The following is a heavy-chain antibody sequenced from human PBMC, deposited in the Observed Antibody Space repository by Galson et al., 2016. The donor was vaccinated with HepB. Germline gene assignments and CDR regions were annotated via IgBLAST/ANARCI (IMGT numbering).Heavy chain of an antibody. CDR3: VRLGTAAAVANRRGSVY. V-gene: IGHV4-4*02. Sequence: SETLSLTCSVSGVSISSTTNWWSWVRQSPGQGLEWIGEIYHSGDTNYNPSLTSRVTVSADMSRNQFFLSLTSVTAADTAIYYCVRLGTAAAVANRRGSVYWSQGTRVTVSS. J-gene: IGHJ4*02. CDR1: GVSISSTTNW. D-gene: IGHD6-13*01. CDR2: IYHSGDT.